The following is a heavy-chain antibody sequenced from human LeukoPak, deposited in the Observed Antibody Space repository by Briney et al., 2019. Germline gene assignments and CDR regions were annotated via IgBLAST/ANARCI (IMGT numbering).Heavy chain of an antibody. D-gene: IGHD6-13*01. J-gene: IGHJ4*02. V-gene: IGHV3-21*01. Sequence: GGSLRLSCAASGFTFSTYSMNWVRQAPGKGLEWVSSMSSSSDYIYYADSVKGRFTISRDNSKNTLYLQMSSLRPEDTAVYYCVKIAADWGQGTLVTVSS. CDR1: GFTFSTYS. CDR2: MSSSSDYI. CDR3: VKIAAD.